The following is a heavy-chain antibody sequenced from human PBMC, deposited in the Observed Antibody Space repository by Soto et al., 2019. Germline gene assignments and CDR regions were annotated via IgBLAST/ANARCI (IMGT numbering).Heavy chain of an antibody. V-gene: IGHV4-34*01. CDR2: VNHAGGT. J-gene: IGHJ4*02. D-gene: IGHD2-21*01. CDR3: ASRVRYCGRSYTG. CDR1: GGSFNDFY. Sequence: QMHIQQWGAGLLKPSETLSLTCAGSGGSFNDFYWNWVRQPPGEGLEWIGEVNHAGGTDYNPSLKSRVTISEDRSKNQLSLMLKSVTVADTATYCCASRVRYCGRSYTGWGQRTLVTGSS.